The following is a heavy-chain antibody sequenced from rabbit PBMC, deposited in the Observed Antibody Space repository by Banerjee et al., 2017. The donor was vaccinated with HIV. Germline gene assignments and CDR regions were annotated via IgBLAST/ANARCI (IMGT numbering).Heavy chain of an antibody. Sequence: QEQLVESGGDLVKPEGSLTLTCTASGFSFSSSYHMCWVRQAPGKGLEWIGCINTGSGSAYYANWVISRFTISRSTSLNTVDLKMTSLTAADTATYFCARGDYGNISYYPLWGQGTLVTVS. CDR1: GFSFSSSYH. V-gene: IGHV1S43*01. CDR3: ARGDYGNISYYPL. CDR2: INTGSGSA. J-gene: IGHJ4*01. D-gene: IGHD8-1*01.